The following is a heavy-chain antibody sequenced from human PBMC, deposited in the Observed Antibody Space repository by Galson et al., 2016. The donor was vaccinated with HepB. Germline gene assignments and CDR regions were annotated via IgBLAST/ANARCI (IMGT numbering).Heavy chain of an antibody. CDR1: GFTFSIYA. D-gene: IGHD3-10*01. J-gene: IGHJ3*02. CDR3: ARRRVSGNSADAFDI. V-gene: IGHV3-30*04. CDR2: ISNVGTTP. Sequence: SLRLSCAASGFTFSIYAMQWVRQAPGKGLEWVAIISNVGTTPYYTDSVRSRFTISRDNSGNILYLQMNSLGTEDTALYFCARRRVSGNSADAFDIWGQGTMVTVSS.